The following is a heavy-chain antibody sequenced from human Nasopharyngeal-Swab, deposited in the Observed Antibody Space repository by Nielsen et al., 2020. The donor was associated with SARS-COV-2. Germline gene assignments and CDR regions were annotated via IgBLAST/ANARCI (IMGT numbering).Heavy chain of an antibody. CDR3: AKVGIFRVIIPYYFDF. CDR1: GFTFSSYW. CDR2: IKQDGSEK. J-gene: IGHJ4*02. D-gene: IGHD3-3*01. Sequence: GESLKISCAASGFTFSSYWMNWVRQAPGKGLEWVSNIKQDGSEKPYVDSVRGRFTISRDNAKNSVYLQMNRLRAEDTAVYYCAKVGIFRVIIPYYFDFWGQGTLVTVSS. V-gene: IGHV3-7*05.